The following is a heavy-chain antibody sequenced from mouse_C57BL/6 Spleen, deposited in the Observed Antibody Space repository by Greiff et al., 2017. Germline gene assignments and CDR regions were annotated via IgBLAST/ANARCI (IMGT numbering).Heavy chain of an antibody. CDR1: GYTFTSYW. J-gene: IGHJ4*01. CDR3: ARDSIGYAYYAMDY. CDR2: INPSSGYT. D-gene: IGHD3-2*02. Sequence: VQLQQSGAELAKPGASVKLSCKASGYTFTSYWMHWVQQRPGQGLEWIGNINPSSGYTKYNQKFKDKATLTADKASSTAYMQLSSLTYEDSAVYYCARDSIGYAYYAMDYWGQGTSVTVSS. V-gene: IGHV1-7*01.